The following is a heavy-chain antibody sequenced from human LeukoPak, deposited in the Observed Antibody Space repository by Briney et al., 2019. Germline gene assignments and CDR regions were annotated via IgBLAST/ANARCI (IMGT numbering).Heavy chain of an antibody. J-gene: IGHJ2*01. Sequence: GGSLRLSCTASGFTFSSYALSWVRQAPGKGLEWVSSISESGDTPYYADSVKGLFTISRDNSKNTLYLQMSSLRAEDTAVYYCAQLLDDNPIRWYFGLWGRGTLVTVSS. CDR1: GFTFSSYA. V-gene: IGHV3-23*01. CDR3: AQLLDDNPIRWYFGL. CDR2: ISESGDTP. D-gene: IGHD1-14*01.